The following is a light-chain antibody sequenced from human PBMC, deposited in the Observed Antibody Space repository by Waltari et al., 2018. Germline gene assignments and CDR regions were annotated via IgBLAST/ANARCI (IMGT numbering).Light chain of an antibody. CDR3: MFWPNNVWV. Sequence: QPVLTQPPSSSASPGESARLTCTLPSDINVGDFNIYWYQQKPGRPPRFLLYYNSDSEKAQGSGVPSRFSGSKDASANAGILLISGLQSEDEADYYCMFWPNNVWVFGGGTKLTVL. J-gene: IGLJ3*02. CDR1: SDINVGDFN. V-gene: IGLV5-37*01. CDR2: YNSDSEK.